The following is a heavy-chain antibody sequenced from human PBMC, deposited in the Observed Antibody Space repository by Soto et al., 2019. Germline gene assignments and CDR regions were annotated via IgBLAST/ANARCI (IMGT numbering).Heavy chain of an antibody. D-gene: IGHD2-15*01. Sequence: QVKLVKSGAEVTKHGSSVQVSCPASGDTFRTYAVSWVRHAPGQVLEWMGPITPMSNTANYAQNFRDRVTLTADECTSIAYKELRSLRDEGTAVYYCAMRGYCLRDGCKRGYYGIDVWGQGPTVTVSS. CDR3: AMRGYCLRDGCKRGYYGIDV. J-gene: IGHJ6*02. CDR1: GDTFRTYA. V-gene: IGHV1-69*12. CDR2: ITPMSNTA.